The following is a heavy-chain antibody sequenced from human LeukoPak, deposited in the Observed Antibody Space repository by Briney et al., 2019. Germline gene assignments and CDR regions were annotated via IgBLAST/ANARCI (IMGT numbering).Heavy chain of an antibody. V-gene: IGHV4-4*02. CDR3: ARESAVTMVRGVMRC. J-gene: IGHJ4*02. CDR1: GGSISSSNW. D-gene: IGHD3-10*01. CDR2: IYYSGST. Sequence: PSETLSLTCAVSGGSISSSNWWSWVRQPPGKGLEWIGSIYYSGSTYYNPSLKSRVTISVDTSKNQFSLKLSSVTAADTAVYYCARESAVTMVRGVMRCWGQGTLVTVSS.